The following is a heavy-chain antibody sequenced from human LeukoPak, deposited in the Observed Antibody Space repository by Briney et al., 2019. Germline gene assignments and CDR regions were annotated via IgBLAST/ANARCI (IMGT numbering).Heavy chain of an antibody. V-gene: IGHV4-59*11. CDR1: GDSMTSHS. D-gene: IGHD6-13*01. Sequence: SETLSLTCNVSGDSMTSHSWTWIRQSPGKSLEWIGYVFYSGVTDYNPSHKSRVTISIDTSKLQFSLRLTSVTVADTAVYYCTRDAHRSNWYFDVWGRGTLVTVSS. CDR2: VFYSGVT. CDR3: TRDAHRSNWYFDV. J-gene: IGHJ2*01.